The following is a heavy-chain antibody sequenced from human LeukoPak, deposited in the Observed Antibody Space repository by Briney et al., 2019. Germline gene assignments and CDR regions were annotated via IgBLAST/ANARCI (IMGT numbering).Heavy chain of an antibody. Sequence: GGSLRLSCAASGFTFRDYAFHWVRQAPGKGLEWVAVISYDGTTEYYADSVKGRVTISRDNSNNTLFLQMSSLRTEDTAVYYCARPQASCSGASCYRPFEYWGQGTLVTVSS. CDR1: GFTFRDYA. D-gene: IGHD2-2*02. CDR3: ARPQASCSGASCYRPFEY. V-gene: IGHV3-30*04. CDR2: ISYDGTTE. J-gene: IGHJ4*02.